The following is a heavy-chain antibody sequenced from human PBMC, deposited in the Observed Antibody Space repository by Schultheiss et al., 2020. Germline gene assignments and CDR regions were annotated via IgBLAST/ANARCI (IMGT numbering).Heavy chain of an antibody. CDR1: GFTFSSYA. V-gene: IGHV3-23*01. Sequence: GESLKISCAASGFTFSSYAMSWVRQAPGKGLEWVSAISGSGGSTYYADSVKGRFTISRDNSKNTLYLQMNSLRAEDTAVYYCAKEGDFWSGSDFDYWGQGTLVTVSS. J-gene: IGHJ4*02. CDR2: ISGSGGST. D-gene: IGHD3-3*01. CDR3: AKEGDFWSGSDFDY.